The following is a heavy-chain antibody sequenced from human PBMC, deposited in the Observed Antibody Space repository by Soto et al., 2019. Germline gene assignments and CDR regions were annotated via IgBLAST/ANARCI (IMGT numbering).Heavy chain of an antibody. Sequence: QPGGSLRLSCAASGFTFNTYGMHWVRQAPGKGLEWVAVISSDGSEKYYVDSVKGRFTISKDNSKNTLYLQMNSLRPEDTAVYYCAKSPNFYCSSPNCYKYYFDHWGQGTRVTVSS. CDR2: ISSDGSEK. CDR3: AKSPNFYCSSPNCYKYYFDH. V-gene: IGHV3-30*18. CDR1: GFTFNTYG. J-gene: IGHJ4*02. D-gene: IGHD2-2*02.